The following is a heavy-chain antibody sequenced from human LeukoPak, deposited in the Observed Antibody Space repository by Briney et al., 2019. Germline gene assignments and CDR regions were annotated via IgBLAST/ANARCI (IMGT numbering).Heavy chain of an antibody. CDR2: INHSGTT. V-gene: IGHV4-34*01. D-gene: IGHD6-13*01. J-gene: IGHJ4*02. CDR3: AHEPYSSSWWFLDY. Sequence: SETLSLTCAVYGGSFSGYYWSWIRQPPGKGLEWIGEINHSGTTNNNPSLKRRVTVSVDTSKNQFSLKMSSVTAADTAVYYCAHEPYSSSWWFLDYWGQGTLVTVSS. CDR1: GGSFSGYY.